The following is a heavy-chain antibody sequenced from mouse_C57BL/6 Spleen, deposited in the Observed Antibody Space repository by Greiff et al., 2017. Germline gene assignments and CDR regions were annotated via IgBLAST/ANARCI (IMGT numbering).Heavy chain of an antibody. CDR1: GFTFSSYA. V-gene: IGHV5-4*03. Sequence: EVMLVESGGGLVKPGGSLKLSCAASGFTFSSYAMSWVRQTPEKRLEWVATISDGGSYTYYPDNVKGRFTISRDNAKNNLYLQMSHLKSEDTAMYYCARQYGYDAPPFAYWGQGTLVTVSA. D-gene: IGHD2-2*01. CDR3: ARQYGYDAPPFAY. J-gene: IGHJ3*01. CDR2: ISDGGSYT.